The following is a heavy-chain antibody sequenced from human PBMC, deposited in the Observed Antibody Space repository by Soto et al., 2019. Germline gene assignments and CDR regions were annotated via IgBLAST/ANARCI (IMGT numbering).Heavy chain of an antibody. CDR3: AKDRDSSGWYFDY. CDR1: GFTFDDYT. D-gene: IGHD6-19*01. V-gene: IGHV3-43*01. Sequence: GGSLRLSCAASGFTFDDYTMHWVRQAPGKGLEWVSLISWDGGSTYYADSVKGRFTISRDNSKNSLYLQMNSLRTEDTALYYCAKDRDSSGWYFDYWGQGTLVTVSS. CDR2: ISWDGGST. J-gene: IGHJ4*02.